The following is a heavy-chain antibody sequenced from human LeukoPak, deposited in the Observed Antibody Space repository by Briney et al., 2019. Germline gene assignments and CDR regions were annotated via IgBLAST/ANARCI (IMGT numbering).Heavy chain of an antibody. J-gene: IGHJ3*02. D-gene: IGHD3-22*01. V-gene: IGHV1-69*06. CDR1: GGTFSSYT. CDR3: ARDRRGTRGKYYYDSSGYYYIDI. Sequence: ASVKVSCKASGGTFSSYTISWVRQAPGQGLEWMGGIIPFFGTTNYAQKFQGRVTITADKSTSTAYMELSSLRSEDTAVYYCARDRRGTRGKYYYDSSGYYYIDIWGQGTMVTVSS. CDR2: IIPFFGTT.